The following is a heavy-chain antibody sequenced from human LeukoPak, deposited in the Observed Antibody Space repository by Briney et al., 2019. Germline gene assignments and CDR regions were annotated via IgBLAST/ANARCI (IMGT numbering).Heavy chain of an antibody. Sequence: PSETLSLTCTVSGGSIIASDWWTWVRQAPGKGLEWVGEVFHTGSRNYSPSLKGRITISIDKHKSQFYLQLNSVTAADAAVYFCSRRNSLYDAFDIWGPGRLIAVSS. CDR1: GGSIIASDW. CDR2: VFHTGSR. V-gene: IGHV4-4*02. CDR3: SRRNSLYDAFDI. J-gene: IGHJ3*02.